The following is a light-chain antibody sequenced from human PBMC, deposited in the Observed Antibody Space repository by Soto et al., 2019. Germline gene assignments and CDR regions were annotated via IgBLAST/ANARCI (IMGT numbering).Light chain of an antibody. CDR2: DVS. CDR3: SSDTSSSTLWV. Sequence: QSVLTQPASVSGSPGQSITISCTGTSSDVGGYNYVSWYQQHPGKAPKLMIYDVSNRPSGVSNRFSGSKSGNTASLTISGLQAEDEADYYCSSDTSSSTLWVFGGGTKLTVL. J-gene: IGLJ3*02. CDR1: SSDVGGYNY. V-gene: IGLV2-14*01.